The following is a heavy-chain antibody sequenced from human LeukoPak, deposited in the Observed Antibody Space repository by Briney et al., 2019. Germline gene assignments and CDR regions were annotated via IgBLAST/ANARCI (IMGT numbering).Heavy chain of an antibody. CDR3: ARVTQDCSRTSCYPVIDY. D-gene: IGHD2-2*01. J-gene: IGHJ4*02. V-gene: IGHV7-4-1*02. Sequence: ASVKVSCKASGYTFTSYAIKWVRQAPRQGLERMGWITTNTGNPTYAQGFTGRFVFSLDTSVSTAYLQISSLKAEDTAVYYCARVTQDCSRTSCYPVIDYWGQGTLVTVSS. CDR1: GYTFTSYA. CDR2: ITTNTGNP.